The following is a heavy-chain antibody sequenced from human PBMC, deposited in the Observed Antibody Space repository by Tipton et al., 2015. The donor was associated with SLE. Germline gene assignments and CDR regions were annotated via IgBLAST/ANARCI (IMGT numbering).Heavy chain of an antibody. CDR1: GGSISSGDYY. V-gene: IGHV4-30-4*08. J-gene: IGHJ4*02. CDR2: INHSGST. Sequence: TLSLTCTVSGGSISSGDYYWSWIRQPPGKGLEWIGEINHSGSTNYNPSLKSRVTISVDTSKNQFSLKLSSVTAADTAVYYCARGEGTLDYWGQGTLVTVSS. CDR3: ARGEGTLDY.